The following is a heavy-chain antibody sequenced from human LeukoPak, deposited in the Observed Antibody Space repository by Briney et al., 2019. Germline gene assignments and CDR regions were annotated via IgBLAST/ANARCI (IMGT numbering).Heavy chain of an antibody. V-gene: IGHV1-8*01. CDR1: GYTFTSYD. J-gene: IGHJ5*02. CDR3: AREDRTTIFGVVTVNWFDP. D-gene: IGHD3-3*01. Sequence: GASVKVSCKASGYTFTSYDINWVRQATGQGLEWMGWMNPNSGNTGYAQKFQGRVTMTRNTSISTAYMELSSLRSEDTAVYYCAREDRTTIFGVVTVNWFDPWGQGTLVTVSS. CDR2: MNPNSGNT.